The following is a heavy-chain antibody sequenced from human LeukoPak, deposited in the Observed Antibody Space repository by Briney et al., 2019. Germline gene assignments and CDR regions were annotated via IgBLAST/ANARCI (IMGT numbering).Heavy chain of an antibody. CDR3: ARSRGIVVAYYFDY. V-gene: IGHV1-69*05. Sequence: GASVKVSCKASGGTFSSYAISWVRQAPGQGLERMGGIIPIFGTANYAQKFQGRVTITTDESTSTAYMELSSLRSEDTAVYYCARSRGIVVAYYFDYWGQGTLVTVSS. CDR1: GGTFSSYA. D-gene: IGHD3-22*01. CDR2: IIPIFGTA. J-gene: IGHJ4*02.